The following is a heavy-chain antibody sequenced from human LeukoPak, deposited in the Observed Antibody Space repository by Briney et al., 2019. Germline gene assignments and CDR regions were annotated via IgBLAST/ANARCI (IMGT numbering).Heavy chain of an antibody. CDR1: GGSFSGYY. CDR2: INRSGST. J-gene: IGHJ4*02. Sequence: SETLSLTCAVYGGSFSGYYWSWIRQPPGKGLEWIGEINRSGSTNYNPSLKSRVTISVDTSKNQFSLKLSSVTAADTAVYYCARERQRWLQRGRSYFDYWGQGTLVTVSS. CDR3: ARERQRWLQRGRSYFDY. D-gene: IGHD5-24*01. V-gene: IGHV4-34*01.